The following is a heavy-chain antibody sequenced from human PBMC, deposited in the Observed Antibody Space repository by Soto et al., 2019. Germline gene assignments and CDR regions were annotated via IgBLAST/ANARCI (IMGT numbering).Heavy chain of an antibody. D-gene: IGHD4-17*01. J-gene: IGHJ6*02. CDR1: GFNFSSHG. Sequence: GGSLRLSCAASGFNFSSHGLHWVSQATGKGLEWVAVISYDGSHKLSTESVKGRFTISRDDSKNTLYLQMNRLRAEDTAVYYCATFSFPVSTHYGMDVWGQGTTVTVSS. CDR2: ISYDGSHK. V-gene: IGHV3-30*03. CDR3: ATFSFPVSTHYGMDV.